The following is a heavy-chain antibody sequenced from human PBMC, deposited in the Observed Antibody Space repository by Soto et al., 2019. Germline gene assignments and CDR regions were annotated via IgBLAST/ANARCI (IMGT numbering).Heavy chain of an antibody. Sequence: ASVKVSCKASGYTFTGYYMHWVRQAPGQGLEWMGWINPNSGGTNYAQKFQGWVTMTRDTSISTAYMELSRLRSDDTAVYYCARAHPDCTNGVCADYYYYGMDVWGQGTTVTVSS. CDR3: ARAHPDCTNGVCADYYYYGMDV. CDR1: GYTFTGYY. V-gene: IGHV1-2*04. CDR2: INPNSGGT. J-gene: IGHJ6*02. D-gene: IGHD2-8*01.